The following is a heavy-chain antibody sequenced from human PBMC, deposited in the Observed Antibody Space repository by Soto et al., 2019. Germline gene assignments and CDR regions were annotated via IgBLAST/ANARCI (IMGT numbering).Heavy chain of an antibody. CDR3: ARANSGFDF. D-gene: IGHD1-26*01. Sequence: EVQLLDSGGGLVQSGGSLRLSCAASGFTFSTYAMSWVRQAPGKGLEWVSGISGGGHNTYYADSVKGRFTISRDNSKNTLYLQMNSLRAEDTAVYYCARANSGFDFWGQGTLVTVSS. CDR2: ISGGGHNT. J-gene: IGHJ4*02. V-gene: IGHV3-23*01. CDR1: GFTFSTYA.